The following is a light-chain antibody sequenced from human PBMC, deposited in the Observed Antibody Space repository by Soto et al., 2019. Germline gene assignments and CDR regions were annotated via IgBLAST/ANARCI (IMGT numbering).Light chain of an antibody. V-gene: IGLV2-14*01. Sequence: QSALTQPASVSGSPGQSITISCTGTSSDVGGYNYVSWYQQHPGKAPTLMIYDVSNRPSGVSNRFSGSKSGNTASLTISGLQAEDEADYHCSSYTSSTPYVFGTGTKLTVL. CDR3: SSYTSSTPYV. J-gene: IGLJ1*01. CDR2: DVS. CDR1: SSDVGGYNY.